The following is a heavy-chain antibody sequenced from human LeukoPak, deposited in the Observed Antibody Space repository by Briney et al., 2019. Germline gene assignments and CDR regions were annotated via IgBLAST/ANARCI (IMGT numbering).Heavy chain of an antibody. CDR1: GGSISSSSYY. V-gene: IGHV4-39*01. CDR2: IYYSGST. J-gene: IGHJ4*02. D-gene: IGHD1-26*01. CDR3: ARLLYYAGNRNLDY. Sequence: PSETLSLTCTVSGGSISSSSYYWGWIRQPPGKGLEWIGSIYYSGSTYYNPSLKSRVTISVDTSKNQFSLKLSSVTAADTAVYYCARLLYYAGNRNLDYWGQGTLVTVSS.